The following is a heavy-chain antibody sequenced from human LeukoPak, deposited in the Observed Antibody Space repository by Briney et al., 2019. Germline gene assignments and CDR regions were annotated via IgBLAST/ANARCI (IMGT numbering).Heavy chain of an antibody. D-gene: IGHD6-19*01. CDR1: GYTFTSYG. V-gene: IGHV1-18*01. CDR3: ARDRRLGGAVAGGLDY. J-gene: IGHJ4*02. CDR2: ISAYNGNT. Sequence: ASVKVSCKASGYTFTSYGISWVRQAPGQGLEWMGWISAYNGNTNYAQKLQGRVTMTTDTSTSTAYMELRSLRSDDTAVYYCARDRRLGGAVAGGLDYWGQGTLVTVSS.